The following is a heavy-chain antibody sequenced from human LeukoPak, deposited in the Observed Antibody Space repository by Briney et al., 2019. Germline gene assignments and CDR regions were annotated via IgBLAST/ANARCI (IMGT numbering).Heavy chain of an antibody. CDR3: ARALLNYYDSSGYLTGHFDY. J-gene: IGHJ4*02. CDR2: IYHSGST. Sequence: PSETLSLTRAVSGGSISSGGYSWSWIRQPPGKGLEWIGYIYHSGSTYYNPSLKSRVTISVDRSKNQFSLKLSSVTAADTAVYYCARALLNYYDSSGYLTGHFDYWGQGTLVTVSS. CDR1: GGSISSGGYS. V-gene: IGHV4-30-2*01. D-gene: IGHD3-22*01.